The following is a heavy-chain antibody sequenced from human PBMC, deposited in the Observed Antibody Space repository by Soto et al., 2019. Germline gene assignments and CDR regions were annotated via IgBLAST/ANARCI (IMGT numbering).Heavy chain of an antibody. CDR2: IRSKANSYAT. CDR1: GFTFSVSA. CDR3: TRAIISSSYYYYGMDV. Sequence: PGGSLRLSCAASGFTFSVSAMHWVRQASGKGLEWVGRIRSKANSYATAYAASVKGRFTISRDDSKNTAYLQMNSLKTEDTAVYYCTRAIISSSYYYYGMDVWGQGTTVTVSS. V-gene: IGHV3-73*01. D-gene: IGHD6-13*01. J-gene: IGHJ6*02.